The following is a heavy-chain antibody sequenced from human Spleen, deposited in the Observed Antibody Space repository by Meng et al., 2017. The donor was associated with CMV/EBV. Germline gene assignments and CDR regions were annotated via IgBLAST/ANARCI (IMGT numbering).Heavy chain of an antibody. V-gene: IGHV3-11*04. CDR1: GFTFSDYY. CDR3: ARLSRDGYNLWHFDY. J-gene: IGHJ4*02. CDR2: ISSSGISI. Sequence: GESLKISCAASGFTFSDYYMSWIRQAPGKGLEWVSYISSSGISIYYADSVKGRFTISRDNAKNSLYLQMNSLRAEDTAVYYCARLSRDGYNLWHFDYWGQGTLVTVSS. D-gene: IGHD5-24*01.